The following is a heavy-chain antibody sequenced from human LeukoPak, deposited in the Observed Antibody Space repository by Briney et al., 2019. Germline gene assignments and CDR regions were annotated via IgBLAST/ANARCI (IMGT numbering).Heavy chain of an antibody. CDR1: GFTVSSTY. D-gene: IGHD1-26*01. V-gene: IGHV3-53*01. CDR2: VNSDGSA. CDR3: AKDTSSIVGATFGDY. J-gene: IGHJ4*02. Sequence: GGSLRLSCAASGFTVSSTYINWVRQAPGKGLECVSLVNSDGSAYYADSVKGRFTISRDNSKNTLYLQMNSLRAEDTAVYYCAKDTSSIVGATFGDYWGQGTLVTVSS.